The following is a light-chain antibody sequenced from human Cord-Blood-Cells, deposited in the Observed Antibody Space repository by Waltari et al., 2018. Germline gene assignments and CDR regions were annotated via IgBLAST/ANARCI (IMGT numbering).Light chain of an antibody. J-gene: IGKJ4*01. CDR2: AAS. CDR3: QQSYSTPLT. Sequence: DIQMTPSPPSLSASVGARVTITCRASQSSSSYLNWYQQKPGKAPKLLIYAASSLQSGVPSRFSGSVSGTDFTLTISSLQPEDFATYYCQQSYSTPLTFGGGTKVEIK. CDR1: QSSSSY. V-gene: IGKV1-39*01.